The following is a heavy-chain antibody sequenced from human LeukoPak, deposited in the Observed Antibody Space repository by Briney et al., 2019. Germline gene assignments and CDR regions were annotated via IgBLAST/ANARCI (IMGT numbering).Heavy chain of an antibody. CDR1: GGSISSYY. D-gene: IGHD2-2*01. V-gene: IGHV4-4*07. J-gene: IGHJ5*02. Sequence: SETLSLTCTVSGGSISSYYWSWIRQPAGKGLEWIGRIYTSGSTNYNPSLKSRVTMSVDTSKNQFSLKLSSVTAADTAVYYCARVVGCSSTSCSDENWFDPWGQGTLVTVSS. CDR2: IYTSGST. CDR3: ARVVGCSSTSCSDENWFDP.